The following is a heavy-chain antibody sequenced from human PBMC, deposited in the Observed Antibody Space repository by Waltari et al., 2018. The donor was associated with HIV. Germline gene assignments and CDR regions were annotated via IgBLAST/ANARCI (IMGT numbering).Heavy chain of an antibody. Sequence: QVQLQESGPGLVKPPETRSLTCSVSDYSITSGNHWGWIRQSPGRGLEWVGSISHSGTTVYSPSLKSRITLFRNTSKNQFFLKLTSATAADTAVYYCASTYYDLLEGWYFDFWGQGRLVTVSS. CDR2: ISHSGTT. CDR3: ASTYYDLLEGWYFDF. V-gene: IGHV4-38-2*02. CDR1: DYSITSGNH. J-gene: IGHJ4*02. D-gene: IGHD3-3*01.